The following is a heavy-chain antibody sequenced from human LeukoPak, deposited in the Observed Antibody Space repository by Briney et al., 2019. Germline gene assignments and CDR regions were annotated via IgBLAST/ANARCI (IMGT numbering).Heavy chain of an antibody. CDR1: GGSISSGGYY. CDR2: IYYSGST. CDR3: ARGPEPGSSPDYYYYYGMDV. V-gene: IGHV4-31*03. J-gene: IGHJ6*02. D-gene: IGHD1-14*01. Sequence: PSETLSLTCTVSGGSISSGGYYWSWIRQHPGKGLEWIGYIYYSGSTYYNPSLKSRVTISVDTPKNQFSLKLSSVTAADTAVYYCARGPEPGSSPDYYYYYGMDVWGQGTTVTVSS.